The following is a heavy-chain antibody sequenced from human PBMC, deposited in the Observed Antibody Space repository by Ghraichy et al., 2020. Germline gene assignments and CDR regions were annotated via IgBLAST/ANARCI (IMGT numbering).Heavy chain of an antibody. CDR1: EFTFDGYP. J-gene: IGHJ6*02. CDR3: ARGGSDIDVVPAAIISMDV. Sequence: GGSLRLSCAVSEFTFDGYPMNWVRQAPGKGLEWVSSIGGSSTHIYYADSVKGRFIISRDNAKNSLYLQMDSLRAEDTAVYYCARGGSDIDVVPAAIISMDVWGQGTTVTVSS. V-gene: IGHV3-21*06. CDR2: IGGSSTHI. D-gene: IGHD2-2*02.